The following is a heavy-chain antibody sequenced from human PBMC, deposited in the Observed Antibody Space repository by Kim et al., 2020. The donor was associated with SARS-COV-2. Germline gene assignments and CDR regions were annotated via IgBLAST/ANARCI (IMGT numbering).Heavy chain of an antibody. J-gene: IGHJ5*02. V-gene: IGHV1-69*04. CDR2: IIPILGIA. CDR1: GGTFSSYA. D-gene: IGHD6-13*01. Sequence: SVKVSCKASGGTFSSYAISWVRQAPGQGLEWMGRIIPILGIANYAQKFQGRVTITADKSASTAYMELSSLRSEDTAVYYCASLYSSSWTRLPGTDWFDPRDQGTLVTVSS. CDR3: ASLYSSSWTRLPGTDWFDP.